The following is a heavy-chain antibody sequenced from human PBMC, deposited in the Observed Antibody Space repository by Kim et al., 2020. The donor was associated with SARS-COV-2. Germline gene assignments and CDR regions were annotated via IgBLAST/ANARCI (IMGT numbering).Heavy chain of an antibody. Sequence: SVKGRFTISRDNSKNTLYLKMNSLRAEDTAVYYCARDIREYYGSGSYFDYWGQGTLVTVSS. D-gene: IGHD3-10*01. J-gene: IGHJ4*02. CDR3: ARDIREYYGSGSYFDY. V-gene: IGHV3-30*07.